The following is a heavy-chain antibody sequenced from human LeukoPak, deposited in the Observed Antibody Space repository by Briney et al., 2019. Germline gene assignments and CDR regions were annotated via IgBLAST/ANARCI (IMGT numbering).Heavy chain of an antibody. J-gene: IGHJ5*02. CDR2: ISGGGGTT. V-gene: IGHV3-23*01. Sequence: GGSLRLSCAASGFTFSSDAMSWVRQAPGKGLEWVSVISGGGGTTYYSDSVKGRFTISRDNSKNTLYLQMNSLRAEDTAVYYCAREANYDILTGYRGSNWFDPWGQGTLVTVSS. CDR3: AREANYDILTGYRGSNWFDP. CDR1: GFTFSSDA. D-gene: IGHD3-9*01.